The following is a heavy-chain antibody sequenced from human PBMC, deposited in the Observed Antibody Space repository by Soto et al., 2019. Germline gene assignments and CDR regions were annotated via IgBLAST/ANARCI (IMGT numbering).Heavy chain of an antibody. CDR1: GYSFTSYW. Sequence: HGESLKISCKGSGYSFTSYWIGCVRQMPGKGLEGMGIIYPGDSDTRYSPSFQGQVTISADKSISTAYLQWSSLKASDTAMYYCARHTYYYDSSDYYYYYGLEVWGQGTTVTVSS. D-gene: IGHD3-22*01. CDR3: ARHTYYYDSSDYYYYYGLEV. V-gene: IGHV5-51*01. CDR2: IYPGDSDT. J-gene: IGHJ6*02.